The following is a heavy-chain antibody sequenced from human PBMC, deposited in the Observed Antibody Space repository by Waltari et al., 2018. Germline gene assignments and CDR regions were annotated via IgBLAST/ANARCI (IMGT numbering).Heavy chain of an antibody. V-gene: IGHV4-34*01. J-gene: IGHJ5*02. Sequence: QVQLQQWGAGLLKPSETLSPTCAVYGGSFRGYYWSWIRQPPGKGLEWIGEINHSGSTNYNPSLKSRVTISVDTSKNQFSLKLSSVTAADTAVYYCARDSSSWYGNWFDPWGQGTLVTVSS. CDR1: GGSFRGYY. CDR3: ARDSSSWYGNWFDP. D-gene: IGHD6-13*01. CDR2: INHSGST.